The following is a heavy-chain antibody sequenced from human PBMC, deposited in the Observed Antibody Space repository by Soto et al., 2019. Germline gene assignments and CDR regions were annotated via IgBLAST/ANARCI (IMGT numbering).Heavy chain of an antibody. Sequence: QVQLVQSGAGVRKPGSWVKFSCKAPEGTFSSFAISWVRQAPGQGLEWMGGIIPIFGTANYAQKFQGRVTITADESTSTAYMELSSLRSEDTAVYYCARDSPSYYFDYWGQGTLVTVSS. V-gene: IGHV1-69*01. J-gene: IGHJ4*02. CDR3: ARDSPSYYFDY. D-gene: IGHD3-16*02. CDR2: IIPIFGTA. CDR1: EGTFSSFA.